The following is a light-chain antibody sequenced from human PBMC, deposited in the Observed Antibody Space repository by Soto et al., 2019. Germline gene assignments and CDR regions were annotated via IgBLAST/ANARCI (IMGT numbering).Light chain of an antibody. Sequence: IVLTQSPGTLSLSPGERATLSCRASQTGSNSYLAWYQQKSGQAPRLLIYGASSRATGIPDRFRGSGSGADFTLTISRLEPEDFAVYYCQQYGTSPYTFGQGTKVDNK. J-gene: IGKJ2*01. V-gene: IGKV3-20*01. CDR3: QQYGTSPYT. CDR2: GAS. CDR1: QTGSNSY.